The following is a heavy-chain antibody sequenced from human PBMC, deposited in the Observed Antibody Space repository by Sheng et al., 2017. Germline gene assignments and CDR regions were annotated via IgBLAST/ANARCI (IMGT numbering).Heavy chain of an antibody. CDR1: GFTFSSYS. V-gene: IGHV3-48*01. J-gene: IGHJ5*02. CDR2: ISSSSSTI. CDR3: ARDPSVRSSWYFDWPNWFDP. Sequence: EVQLVESGGGLVQPGGSLRLSCAASGFTFSSYSMNWVRQAPGKGLEWVSYISSSSSTIYYADSVKGRFTISRDNAKNSLYLQMNSLRAEDTAVYYCARDPSVRSSWYFDWPNWFDPWGQGTLVTVSS. D-gene: IGHD6-13*01.